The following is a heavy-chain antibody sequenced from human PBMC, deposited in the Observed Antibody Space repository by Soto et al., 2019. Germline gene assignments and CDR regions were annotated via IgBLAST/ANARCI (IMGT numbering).Heavy chain of an antibody. Sequence: GGSLRLSCAASGFTFSSYAVHWVRQPPGKGLEWLAVVSFDGRKEFYADSVKGRFTISRDNAENTLYLQMSSLRSEDTAVYFCARGDSDDFLSLENWLDSWGQGTLVTVSS. CDR1: GFTFSSYA. V-gene: IGHV3-30*04. CDR3: ARGDSDDFLSLENWLDS. D-gene: IGHD1-1*01. CDR2: VSFDGRKE. J-gene: IGHJ5*01.